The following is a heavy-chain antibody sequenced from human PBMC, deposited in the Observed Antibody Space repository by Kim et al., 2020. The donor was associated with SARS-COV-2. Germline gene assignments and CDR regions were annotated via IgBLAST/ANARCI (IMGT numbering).Heavy chain of an antibody. Sequence: SVKVSCKASGGTFSSYAISWVRQAPGQGLEWMGGIIPIFATANYAQKFQGRVTITADESTSTAYMELSSLRSEDTAVYYCAREEAVRGWYFDLWGRGTLVTVSS. D-gene: IGHD6-6*01. CDR1: GGTFSSYA. CDR3: AREEAVRGWYFDL. V-gene: IGHV1-69*13. J-gene: IGHJ2*01. CDR2: IIPIFATA.